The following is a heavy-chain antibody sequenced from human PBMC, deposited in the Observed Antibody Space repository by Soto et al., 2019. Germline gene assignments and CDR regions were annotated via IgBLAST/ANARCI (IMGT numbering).Heavy chain of an antibody. CDR3: ARDLPPVDY. Sequence: QIQLVQSGAEVKKPGASVKVSCKASGYTFSSYHITWVRQAPGQGLEWMGWISAYNGNTNYAQNLQGRVTMTTDPSTSTAYLELRSLRSDDTSVYYCARDLPPVDYWGQGTLVTVSS. V-gene: IGHV1-18*01. CDR1: GYTFSSYH. J-gene: IGHJ4*02. CDR2: ISAYNGNT.